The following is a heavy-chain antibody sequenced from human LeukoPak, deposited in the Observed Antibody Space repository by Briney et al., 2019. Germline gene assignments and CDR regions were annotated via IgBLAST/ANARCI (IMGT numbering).Heavy chain of an antibody. J-gene: IGHJ5*02. CDR2: IYYSGST. CDR3: AGYVDTALAA. CDR1: GGSFSGYY. Sequence: SETLSLTCAVYGGSFSGYYWSWIRQPPGKGLEWIGYIYYSGSTNYNPSLKSRVTISVDTSKNQFSLKLSSVTAADTAVYYCAGYVDTALAAWGQGTLVTVSS. V-gene: IGHV4-59*01. D-gene: IGHD5-18*01.